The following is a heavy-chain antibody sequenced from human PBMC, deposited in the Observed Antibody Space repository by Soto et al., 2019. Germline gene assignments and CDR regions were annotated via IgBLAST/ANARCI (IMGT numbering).Heavy chain of an antibody. CDR3: ASSNWGSRVNY. Sequence: EVQLLESGGGLVQPGGSLRLSCAASGFTFSSYAMSWVRQAPGKGLEWVSAISGSGGSTYYADSVKGRFTISRDNSKNTLYLQMKSLRAEDTAIYYCASSNWGSRVNYWGQGTLVTVSS. CDR2: ISGSGGST. J-gene: IGHJ4*02. V-gene: IGHV3-23*01. D-gene: IGHD7-27*01. CDR1: GFTFSSYA.